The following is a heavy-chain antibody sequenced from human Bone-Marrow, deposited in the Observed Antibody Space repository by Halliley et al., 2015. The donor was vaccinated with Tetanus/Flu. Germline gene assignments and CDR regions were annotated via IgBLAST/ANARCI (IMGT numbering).Heavy chain of an antibody. J-gene: IGHJ4*02. V-gene: IGHV5-10-1*01. CDR2: IDPSDSFT. Sequence: VQLVQSGAEVKKPGESLRISCEGSGYNFTNYWISWVRQMPGKGLEWMGRIDPSDSFTKYNPSFQGHVTMSADTFISTAHLQWSGLKASDAAMYYCAIPSTEFFGMGSLDYWGQGTPVTVSS. CDR1: GYNFTNYW. CDR3: AIPSTEFFGMGSLDY. D-gene: IGHD1-26*01.